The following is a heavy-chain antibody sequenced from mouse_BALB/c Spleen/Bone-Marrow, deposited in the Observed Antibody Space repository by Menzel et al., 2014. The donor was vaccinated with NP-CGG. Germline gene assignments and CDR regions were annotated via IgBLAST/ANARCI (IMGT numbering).Heavy chain of an antibody. D-gene: IGHD1-1*01. Sequence: VQLQQSGPELVKPGASVKMSCKASGYTFTSSVMHWVKRKPGQGLEWIGYINPYNDGPKYNERFRGRATLTSDRSSSTAYMELSSLTSEDSAVYYCAREVVATDYFDYRGQGTTLTVSS. CDR3: AREVVATDYFDY. J-gene: IGHJ2*01. CDR2: INPYNDGP. CDR1: GYTFTSSV. V-gene: IGHV1-14*01.